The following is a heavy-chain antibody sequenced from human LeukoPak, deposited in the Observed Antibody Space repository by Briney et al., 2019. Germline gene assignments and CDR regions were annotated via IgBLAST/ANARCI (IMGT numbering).Heavy chain of an antibody. CDR2: IYHSGST. CDR1: GGSISSGGYS. J-gene: IGHJ4*02. Sequence: SETLSLTCAVSGGSISSGGYSWSWIRQPPGKGLEWIGYIYHSGSTYYNPSLKSRVTISVDRSKNQFSLKLSSVTAADTAVYYCARVGSGSYYRSFDYWGQGTLVTVSS. CDR3: ARVGSGSYYRSFDY. V-gene: IGHV4-30-2*01. D-gene: IGHD3-10*01.